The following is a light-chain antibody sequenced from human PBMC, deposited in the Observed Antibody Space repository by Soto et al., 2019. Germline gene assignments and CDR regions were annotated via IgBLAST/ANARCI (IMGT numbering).Light chain of an antibody. J-gene: IGLJ1*01. Sequence: QSALTQPRSVSGSPGQSVTISCTGTSSDVGGYNYVSWYQQHPGKAPKLMIYDVSKRPSGVPDRFSGSKSGNTASLTISGLQAEDEADYYCCSYAGSYTQVFGTGTKGTVL. CDR1: SSDVGGYNY. CDR2: DVS. CDR3: CSYAGSYTQV. V-gene: IGLV2-11*01.